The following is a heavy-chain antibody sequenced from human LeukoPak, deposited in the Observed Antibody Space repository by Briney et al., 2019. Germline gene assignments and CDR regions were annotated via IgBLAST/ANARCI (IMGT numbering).Heavy chain of an antibody. D-gene: IGHD2-15*01. CDR2: ISSSGSTI. Sequence: PGGSLRLPCAASGFTFSSYEMNWVRQAPGKGLEWVSYISSSGSTIYYADSVKGRFTISRDNAKNSLYLQMNSLRAEDTAVYYCARGYCSGGSCLFDYWGQGTLVTVSS. CDR1: GFTFSSYE. CDR3: ARGYCSGGSCLFDY. V-gene: IGHV3-48*03. J-gene: IGHJ4*02.